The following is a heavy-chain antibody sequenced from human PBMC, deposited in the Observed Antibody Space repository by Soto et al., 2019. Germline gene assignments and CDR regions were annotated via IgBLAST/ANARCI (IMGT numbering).Heavy chain of an antibody. Sequence: SQTPSLTCAISGDSVSSNIAAWNWIRQSPSRGLEWLGRTFYRFSWDFDYALSVKGRITINPDTSKNQFSLQLNSVTPEDTAVYYCARDVGTTVPFDYWGQGILVTVSS. V-gene: IGHV6-1*01. J-gene: IGHJ4*02. D-gene: IGHD1-7*01. CDR1: GDSVSSNIAA. CDR2: TFYRFSWDF. CDR3: ARDVGTTVPFDY.